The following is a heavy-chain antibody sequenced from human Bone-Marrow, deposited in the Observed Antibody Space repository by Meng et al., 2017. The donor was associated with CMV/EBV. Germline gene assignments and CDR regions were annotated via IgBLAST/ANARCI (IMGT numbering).Heavy chain of an antibody. Sequence: GESLKISCAASGFTFSSYGMHWVRQAPGKGLEWVAVIWYDGSNKYYADSVKGRFTIYRDNSKNTLYLQMNSLRAEETAVYYCAKDVEKDAFDIWGQGTMVTVSS. CDR3: AKDVEKDAFDI. V-gene: IGHV3-30*02. J-gene: IGHJ3*02. D-gene: IGHD2-21*01. CDR2: IWYDGSNK. CDR1: GFTFSSYG.